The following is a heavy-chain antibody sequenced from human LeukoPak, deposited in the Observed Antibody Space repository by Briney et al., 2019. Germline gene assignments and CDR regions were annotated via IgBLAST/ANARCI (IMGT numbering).Heavy chain of an antibody. Sequence: PGGSLRLSCAASGLTLSGYWMNWVRQAPGKGLEWVANIKQDGSEKYYVDSVKGRFTISRDNAKNSLYLQMNSLRAEDTAVYYCASTPKDYDSSGPGLHWGQGTLVIVSS. J-gene: IGHJ4*02. CDR1: GLTLSGYW. D-gene: IGHD3-22*01. V-gene: IGHV3-7*03. CDR2: IKQDGSEK. CDR3: ASTPKDYDSSGPGLH.